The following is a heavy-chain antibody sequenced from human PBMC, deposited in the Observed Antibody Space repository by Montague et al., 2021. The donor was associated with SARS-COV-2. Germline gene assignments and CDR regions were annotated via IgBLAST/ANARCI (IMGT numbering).Heavy chain of an antibody. D-gene: IGHD3-22*01. CDR2: VYYSGST. J-gene: IGHJ6*02. CDR1: GGSISTYY. V-gene: IGHV4-59*01. Sequence: SETLSLTCTVSGGSISTYYWSWIRQPPGKGLEWIGYVYYSGSTNYNPSLKSRVTISADMSKNQFSLKLSSVTAADTAVYYCARDNEHYYSPNYYYRMDVWGQGTTVTVSS. CDR3: ARDNEHYYSPNYYYRMDV.